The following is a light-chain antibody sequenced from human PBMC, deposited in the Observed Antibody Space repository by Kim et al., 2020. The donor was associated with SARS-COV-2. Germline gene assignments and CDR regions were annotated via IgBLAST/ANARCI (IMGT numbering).Light chain of an antibody. Sequence: QLVLTQPSSASASLGSSVKLTCTLSSGHSNYIIAWHQQQPGKAPRFLMKLEGSGNYKKGSGVPDRFSGSSFGADRYLTISNLQSEDDATYFCAAWDSITIWVFGGRTQLTVL. V-gene: IGLV4-60*03. J-gene: IGLJ3*02. CDR1: SGHSNYI. CDR3: AAWDSITIWV. CDR2: LEGSGNY.